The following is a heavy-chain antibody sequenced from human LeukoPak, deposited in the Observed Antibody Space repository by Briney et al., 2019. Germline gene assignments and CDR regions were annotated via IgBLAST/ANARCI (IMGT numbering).Heavy chain of an antibody. CDR1: GYTFTSYD. Sequence: GASVKVSCKASGYTFTSYDINWVRQATGQGLEWMGWMNPNSGNTGYAQKFQGRVTMTRNTSISTAYMELSSLRSEDTAVYYCARGPNGRAVARYFQHWGQGTLVTVSS. CDR3: ARGPNGRAVARYFQH. J-gene: IGHJ1*01. CDR2: MNPNSGNT. V-gene: IGHV1-8*01. D-gene: IGHD3-10*01.